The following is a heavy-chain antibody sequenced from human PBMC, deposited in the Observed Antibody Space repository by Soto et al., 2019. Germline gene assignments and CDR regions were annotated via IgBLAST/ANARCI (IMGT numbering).Heavy chain of an antibody. Sequence: SCKASGYTFTNYAMHWVRQAPGKGLEWVAVISYDGSNKYYADSVKGRFTISRDNSKNTLYLQMNSLIAEDTAVYYCAREHSSSWYYYYGMDVWGQGTPVTVSS. CDR3: AREHSSSWYYYYGMDV. V-gene: IGHV3-30-3*01. J-gene: IGHJ6*02. CDR2: ISYDGSNK. CDR1: GYTFTNYA. D-gene: IGHD6-13*01.